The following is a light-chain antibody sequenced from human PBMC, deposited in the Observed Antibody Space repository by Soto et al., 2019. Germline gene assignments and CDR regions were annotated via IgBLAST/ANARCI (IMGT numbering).Light chain of an antibody. CDR2: SAS. CDR1: QSVNSNS. V-gene: IGKV3-20*01. Sequence: EVVLTQSPGTLSLSPGERATLSCRASQSVNSNSLAWYQQKPGQAPRLLIYSASSRPTGIPDRFTGSGSGTDFTLTISRLEPEDSAVYYCQQYGRSPPWTFGQGTKVDIK. CDR3: QQYGRSPPWT. J-gene: IGKJ1*01.